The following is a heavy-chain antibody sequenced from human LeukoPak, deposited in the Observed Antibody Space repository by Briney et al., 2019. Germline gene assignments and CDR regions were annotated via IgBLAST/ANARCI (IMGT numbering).Heavy chain of an antibody. D-gene: IGHD3-10*01. CDR1: GFTFSSYS. J-gene: IGHJ6*02. V-gene: IGHV3-48*01. CDR3: GRDSIRMFRGVTHSSYNGMEV. Sequence: GGSLRLSCAASGFTFSSYSMNWVRQAPGKGLGWVSYISSSSSTIYYADSVKGRFTISRDNAKNSLYLQMNSLSAEDTAVYYLGRDSIRMFRGVTHSSYNGMEVGGQGTKVTVSS. CDR2: ISSSSSTI.